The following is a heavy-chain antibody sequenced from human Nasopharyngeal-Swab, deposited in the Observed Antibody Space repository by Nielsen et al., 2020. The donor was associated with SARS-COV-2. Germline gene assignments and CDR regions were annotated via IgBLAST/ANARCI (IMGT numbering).Heavy chain of an antibody. CDR3: ARWFYGMDV. Sequence: ASVKVSCKASGYTFTNYGMNWVRQAPGQGLEWMGWININTGNLTYAQGLTGRFVFSFDTSVNTAYLQISGLRADDTAVYYCARWFYGMDVWGQGTTVTVSS. V-gene: IGHV7-4-1*02. D-gene: IGHD3-22*01. J-gene: IGHJ6*02. CDR1: GYTFTNYG. CDR2: ININTGNL.